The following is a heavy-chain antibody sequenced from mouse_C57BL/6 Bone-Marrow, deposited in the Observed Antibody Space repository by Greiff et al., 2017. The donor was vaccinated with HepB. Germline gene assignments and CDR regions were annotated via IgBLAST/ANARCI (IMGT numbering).Heavy chain of an antibody. V-gene: IGHV5-4*03. Sequence: EVMLVQSGGGLVKPGGSLKLSCAASGFTFSSYAMSWVRQTTEKRLEWVATISDGGSYTYYPDNVKGRFTISRDNAKNNLYLQMSHLKSEDTAMYYCARDCYCWWYFDVWGTGTTVTVSS. D-gene: IGHD2-3*01. CDR1: GFTFSSYA. CDR2: ISDGGSYT. CDR3: ARDCYCWWYFDV. J-gene: IGHJ1*03.